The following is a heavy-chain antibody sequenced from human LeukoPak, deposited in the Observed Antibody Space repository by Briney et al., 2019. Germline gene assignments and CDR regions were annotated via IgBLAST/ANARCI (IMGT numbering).Heavy chain of an antibody. D-gene: IGHD6-19*01. J-gene: IGHJ4*02. CDR2: ISGSGGST. CDR1: GFTFSSYR. CDR3: AKMVHTEQWLVPFDY. Sequence: GGSLRLSCAASGFTFSSYRMNWVRQAPGKGLEWVSTISGSGGSTYYADSVKGRFTISRDNSKNTLYLQMNSLRAEDTAVYYCAKMVHTEQWLVPFDYWGQGTLVTVSS. V-gene: IGHV3-23*01.